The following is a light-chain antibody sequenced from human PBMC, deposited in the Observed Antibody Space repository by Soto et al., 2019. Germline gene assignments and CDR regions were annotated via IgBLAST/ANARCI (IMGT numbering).Light chain of an antibody. J-gene: IGKJ4*01. V-gene: IGKV1-39*01. CDR1: QSISSY. Sequence: IKMNQSPSSLSASEGDRVTITCRASQSISSYLNWYQQKPGKAPKVLIYAASSLQSGVPSRFSGIGSGTDFTLSISSLQPEDFATYYCQQSYSGPLTFGGVTKV. CDR2: AAS. CDR3: QQSYSGPLT.